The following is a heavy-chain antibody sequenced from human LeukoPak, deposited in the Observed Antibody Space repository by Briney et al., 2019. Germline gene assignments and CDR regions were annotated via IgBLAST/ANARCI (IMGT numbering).Heavy chain of an antibody. V-gene: IGHV4-4*02. CDR1: GGSISSSNW. Sequence: SETLSLTCAVSGGSISSSNWWSWVRQPPGKGLEWIGEIYHSGSTNYNPSLKSRVTISVDTSKNQFSLKLSSVTAADTAVYYCAREHRRSSSWYGYWGQGTLVTVSS. CDR3: AREHRRSSSWYGY. J-gene: IGHJ4*02. CDR2: IYHSGST. D-gene: IGHD6-13*01.